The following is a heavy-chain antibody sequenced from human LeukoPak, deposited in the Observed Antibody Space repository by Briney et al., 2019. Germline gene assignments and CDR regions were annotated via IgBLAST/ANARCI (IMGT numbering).Heavy chain of an antibody. CDR3: AKERGGLLWFGESLDY. Sequence: GGSLRLSCAASGFTFDGYAMHWVRQAPGKGLEWVSGISWNSGSIGYADSVKGRFTISRDNAKNSLYLQMNSLRAEDTALYYCAKERGGLLWFGESLDYWGQGTLVTVSS. J-gene: IGHJ4*02. D-gene: IGHD3-10*01. CDR2: ISWNSGSI. V-gene: IGHV3-9*01. CDR1: GFTFDGYA.